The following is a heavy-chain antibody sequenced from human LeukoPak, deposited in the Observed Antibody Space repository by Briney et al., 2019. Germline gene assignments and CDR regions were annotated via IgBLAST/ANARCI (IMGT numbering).Heavy chain of an antibody. J-gene: IGHJ3*01. CDR2: IKQDGSEK. CDR3: ARDLSPLVPSSGSSGYYIDALDV. Sequence: PGGSLGLSCAASGFTFSYYWMTWVRQAPGKGLEWVANIKQDGSEKYYVDSVKGRFTISKDSAKNSLYLQMNSLRAEDTAVYYCARDLSPLVPSSGSSGYYIDALDVWGQGTMVTVSS. D-gene: IGHD3-22*01. V-gene: IGHV3-7*01. CDR1: GFTFSYYW.